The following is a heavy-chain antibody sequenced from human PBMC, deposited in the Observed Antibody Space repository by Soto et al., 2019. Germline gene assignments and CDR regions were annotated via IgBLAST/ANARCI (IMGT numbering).Heavy chain of an antibody. Sequence: ASVKVSCKASGYTFTSYGISWVRQAPGQGLEWMGWISAYNGNTNYAQKLQGRVTMTTDTSTSTAYMELRSLRSDDKAVYYCARVAGGDYYYGTDVWGKGTTVPDSS. CDR3: ARVAGGDYYYGTDV. J-gene: IGHJ6*04. CDR1: GYTFTSYG. D-gene: IGHD6-19*01. V-gene: IGHV1-18*04. CDR2: ISAYNGNT.